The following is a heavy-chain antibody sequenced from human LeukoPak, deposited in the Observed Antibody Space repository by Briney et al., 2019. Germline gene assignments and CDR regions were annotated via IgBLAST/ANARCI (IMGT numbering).Heavy chain of an antibody. V-gene: IGHV4-59*01. J-gene: IGHJ4*02. Sequence: SETLSLTCTVSGGSISSYYWSWIRHPPGKGLEWIGYIYYSGSTNYNPSLKSRVTISVDTSKNQISLKLSSVTAADTAVYYCAREYGSIDYWGQGTLVTVSS. D-gene: IGHD4-17*01. CDR1: GGSISSYY. CDR3: AREYGSIDY. CDR2: IYYSGST.